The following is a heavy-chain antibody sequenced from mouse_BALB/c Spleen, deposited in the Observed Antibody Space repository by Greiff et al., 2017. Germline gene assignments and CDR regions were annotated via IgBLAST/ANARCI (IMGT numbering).Heavy chain of an antibody. Sequence: EVKLMESGGGLVQPGGSLKLSCAASGFTFSSYTMSWVRQTPEKRLEWVAYISNGGGSTYYPDTVKGRFTISRDNAKNTLYLQMSSLKSEDTAMYYCARHQGDYWGQGTSVTVSS. CDR1: GFTFSSYT. J-gene: IGHJ4*01. CDR3: ARHQGDY. V-gene: IGHV5-12-2*01. CDR2: ISNGGGST.